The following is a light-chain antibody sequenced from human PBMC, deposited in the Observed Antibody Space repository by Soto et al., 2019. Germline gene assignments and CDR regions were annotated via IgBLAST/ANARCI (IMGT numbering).Light chain of an antibody. J-gene: IGLJ3*02. CDR3: QVWDSSSDHVV. Sequence: SYELTQPPSVSVAPGKTARITCGGNNIGSKSVHGYQQKQGQAPVLVIYYDSDRPSGIPERFSGSDSGNTAALTISRVEAGDEDEYYCQVWDSSSDHVVFGGGTKLTVL. V-gene: IGLV3-21*04. CDR2: YDS. CDR1: NIGSKS.